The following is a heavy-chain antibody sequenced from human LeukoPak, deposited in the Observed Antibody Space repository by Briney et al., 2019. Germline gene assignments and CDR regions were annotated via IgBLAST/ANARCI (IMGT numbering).Heavy chain of an antibody. CDR3: ARQGTDDAFDI. CDR1: GGSFSGYY. CDR2: INHSGST. V-gene: IGHV4-34*01. J-gene: IGHJ3*02. Sequence: PSETLSLTCAVYGGSFSGYYWSWIRQPPGKGLEWIGEINHSGSTNYNPSLKSRVTISVDTSKNQFSLKPSSVTAADTAVYYCARQGTDDAFDIWGQGTMVTVSS.